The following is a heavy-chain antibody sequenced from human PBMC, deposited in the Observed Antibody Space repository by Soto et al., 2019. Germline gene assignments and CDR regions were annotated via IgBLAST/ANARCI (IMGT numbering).Heavy chain of an antibody. D-gene: IGHD6-25*01. CDR2: VYYTGST. J-gene: IGHJ4*02. CDR1: GDSISSYY. Sequence: QVQLQESGPGLVRPSETLSLTCTVSGDSISSYYWTWIRQPPGKGLEWIGYVYYTGSTNYNPSLKNRVPISMDTSKSQFSLNLSSVTAADTAVYYCARRKTRPEAFDYWGQGTLVTVSS. CDR3: ARRKTRPEAFDY. V-gene: IGHV4-59*08.